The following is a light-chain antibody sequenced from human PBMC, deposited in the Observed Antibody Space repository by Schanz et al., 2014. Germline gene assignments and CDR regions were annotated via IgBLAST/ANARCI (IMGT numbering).Light chain of an antibody. V-gene: IGKV1-39*01. CDR3: QQNHMTPWT. Sequence: DIQMTQSPSSLSASIGDRVTITCRASQSIGRNLNWYQQKPGLAPKLLISATSRLQGGVPSRFSGSGAGTDFTLTINSLLPEDFATYYCQQNHMTPWTFGQGTKVETK. J-gene: IGKJ1*01. CDR2: ATS. CDR1: QSIGRN.